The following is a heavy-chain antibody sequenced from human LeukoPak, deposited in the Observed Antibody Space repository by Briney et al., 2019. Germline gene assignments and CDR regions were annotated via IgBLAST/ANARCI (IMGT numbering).Heavy chain of an antibody. Sequence: GASVKLSCKASGYTFVNNGVTWVRQAPGQGLEWMGWISAYNSNTNYAQKFQGRITMATDTSTSTAYMELRSLRSDDTAVYYCARDRDTGTFDYWGQGTLVTVSS. D-gene: IGHD4-17*01. J-gene: IGHJ4*02. CDR1: GYTFVNNG. V-gene: IGHV1-18*01. CDR2: ISAYNSNT. CDR3: ARDRDTGTFDY.